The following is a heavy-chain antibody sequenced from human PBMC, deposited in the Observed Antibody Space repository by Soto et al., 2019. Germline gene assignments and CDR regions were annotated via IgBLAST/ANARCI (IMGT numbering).Heavy chain of an antibody. Sequence: QVQLVESGGGVVQPGRSLRLSCAASGFTFSSYAMHWVRQAPGKGLEWVAVISYDGSNKYYADSVKGRFTISRDNSKNTLYLQMNSLRAEDTAVYYCARDPGDDFWSGYLYWGQGTLVTVSS. J-gene: IGHJ4*02. V-gene: IGHV3-30-3*01. CDR3: ARDPGDDFWSGYLY. CDR1: GFTFSSYA. D-gene: IGHD3-3*01. CDR2: ISYDGSNK.